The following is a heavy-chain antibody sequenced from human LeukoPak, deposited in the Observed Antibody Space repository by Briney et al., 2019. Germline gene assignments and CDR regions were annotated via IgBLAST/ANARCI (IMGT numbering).Heavy chain of an antibody. Sequence: GGSLRLSCAASGFTFGTFSMHWVRQAPGKGLEWVAVILYDGSTQYYADSVRGRFTASRDNSKDTLYLQMNSPRVEDTAVYYCARVDCRSTSCSPFDYWGQGTLVTVSS. J-gene: IGHJ4*02. V-gene: IGHV3-30*04. CDR2: ILYDGSTQ. CDR3: ARVDCRSTSCSPFDY. D-gene: IGHD2-2*01. CDR1: GFTFGTFS.